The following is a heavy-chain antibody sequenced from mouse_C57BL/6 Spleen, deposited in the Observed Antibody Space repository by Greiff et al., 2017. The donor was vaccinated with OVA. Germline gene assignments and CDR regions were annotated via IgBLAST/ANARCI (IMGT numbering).Heavy chain of an antibody. V-gene: IGHV5-17*01. CDR3: ARGAQASWFAY. CDR1: GFTFSDYG. Sequence: VQLQQSGGGLVKPGGSLKLSCAASGFTFSDYGMHWVRQAPEKGLEWVAYISSGSSTIYYADTVKGRFTISRDNAKNTLFLQMTSLRSEDTAMYYCARGAQASWFAYWGQGTLVTVSA. J-gene: IGHJ3*01. CDR2: ISSGSSTI. D-gene: IGHD3-2*02.